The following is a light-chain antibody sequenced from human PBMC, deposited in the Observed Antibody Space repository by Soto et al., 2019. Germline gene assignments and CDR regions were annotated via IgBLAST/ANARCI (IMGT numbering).Light chain of an antibody. CDR1: QNIFNF. CDR2: AAS. V-gene: IGKV1-39*01. Sequence: DIQLTQCPSSLSASVGDRVTITCRASQNIFNFLNWYQQRSGNVPKLLVSAASTLETGVPARFGGGGSGTDFTLTISSLQPEDVATYYCQQSYSFPTFGQGTKVEVK. CDR3: QQSYSFPT. J-gene: IGKJ1*01.